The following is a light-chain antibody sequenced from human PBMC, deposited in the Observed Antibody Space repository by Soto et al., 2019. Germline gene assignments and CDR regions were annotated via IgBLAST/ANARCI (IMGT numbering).Light chain of an antibody. V-gene: IGKV3-20*01. CDR3: QQYGSWT. J-gene: IGKJ1*01. CDR1: QSVSSSY. Sequence: THSPCSRSLSTGERATLSFRAGQSVSSSYLAWYKKKPVQASRLLIYGASSRATGIPDRFSGSGSGTDFTLTISRLEPEDFAVYYCQQYGSWTFGQGTKVDIK. CDR2: GAS.